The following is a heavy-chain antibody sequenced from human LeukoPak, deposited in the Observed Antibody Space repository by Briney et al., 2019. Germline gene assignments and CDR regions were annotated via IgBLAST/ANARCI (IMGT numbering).Heavy chain of an antibody. CDR1: GFTFSNYW. V-gene: IGHV3-74*01. Sequence: GGSLRLSCAASGFTFSNYWMHWVRQAPGKGLVWVSRISTDGSMTNYADSVKGRFTMSRDNAENTLYLQMNSLRAEDTAVYYCARDPYYYDSSGYDEPDAFDIWGQGTMVTVSS. J-gene: IGHJ3*02. CDR3: ARDPYYYDSSGYDEPDAFDI. D-gene: IGHD3-22*01. CDR2: ISTDGSMT.